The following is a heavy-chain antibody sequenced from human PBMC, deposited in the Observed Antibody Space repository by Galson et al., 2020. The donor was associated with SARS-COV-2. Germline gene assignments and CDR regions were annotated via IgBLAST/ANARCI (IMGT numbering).Heavy chain of an antibody. CDR3: ARDFADILTGYYSNWFDP. V-gene: IGHV4-61*02. CDR2: IYTSGST. CDR1: GGSISSGSYY. Sequence: SETLSLTCTVSGGSISSGSYYWSWIRQPAGKGLEWIGRIYTSGSTNYNPSLKSRVTISVDTSKNQFSLKLSSVTAADTAVYYCARDFADILTGYYSNWFDPWGQGTLVTVSS. D-gene: IGHD3-9*01. J-gene: IGHJ5*02.